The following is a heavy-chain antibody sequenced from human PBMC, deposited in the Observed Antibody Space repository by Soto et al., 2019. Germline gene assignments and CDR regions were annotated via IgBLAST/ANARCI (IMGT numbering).Heavy chain of an antibody. D-gene: IGHD5-12*01. J-gene: IGHJ6*02. CDR2: TYYRSKWYN. CDR3: ARGYSGSMDV. V-gene: IGHV6-1*01. Sequence: XQTRSLTWAISGYSVSSKSDSWNLMRQSPSRGLEWLGRTYYRSKWYNDYAVSVKSRITINPDTSKNQFSLQLNSVTPEDTAVYYCARGYSGSMDVWGQGTTVTVSS. CDR1: GYSVSSKSDS.